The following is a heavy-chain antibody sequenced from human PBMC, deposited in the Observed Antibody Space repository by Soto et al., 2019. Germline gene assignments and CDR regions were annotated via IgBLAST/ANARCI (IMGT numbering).Heavy chain of an antibody. Sequence: PGGSLRLSCGASGFTFSNYYMSWIRQAPGKGLEWVSYISSTGRTIYYADSVKGRFTVSRDNAQNSLSLKLNSLRVEDTAVYYCAKATATGGGAFDICGQGTKVTVSS. J-gene: IGHJ3*02. CDR2: ISSTGRTI. CDR1: GFTFSNYY. D-gene: IGHD2-8*02. V-gene: IGHV3-11*01. CDR3: AKATATGGGAFDI.